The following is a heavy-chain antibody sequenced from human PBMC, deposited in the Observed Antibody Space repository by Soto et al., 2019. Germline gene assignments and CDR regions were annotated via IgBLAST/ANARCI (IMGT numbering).Heavy chain of an antibody. V-gene: IGHV4-59*08. CDR3: ARNGIAAGTHFDY. Sequence: QVQLQESGPGLVKPSETLSLTCTVSGGSISSYYWSWIRQPPGKGLEWIGYIYYSGSTNYNPSLKSRVTISVDTSKNQFSLKLSSVTAADTAVYYCARNGIAAGTHFDYWGQGTLVTVSS. CDR1: GGSISSYY. CDR2: IYYSGST. D-gene: IGHD6-13*01. J-gene: IGHJ4*02.